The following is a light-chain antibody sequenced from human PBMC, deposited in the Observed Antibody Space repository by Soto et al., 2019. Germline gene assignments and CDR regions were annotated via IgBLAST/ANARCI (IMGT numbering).Light chain of an antibody. CDR3: QQYGSSPLT. J-gene: IGKJ4*01. V-gene: IGKV3-20*01. CDR1: QGVNNHY. Sequence: IGVNPVPGTPVFVPGGRGPLPLRARQGVNNHYLAWYQQKPGQAPSLFIYGASNRAAGIPDRFSGSGSGTDFTLTISRLEPEDFAVYYCQQYGSSPLTFGGGTKVEIK. CDR2: GAS.